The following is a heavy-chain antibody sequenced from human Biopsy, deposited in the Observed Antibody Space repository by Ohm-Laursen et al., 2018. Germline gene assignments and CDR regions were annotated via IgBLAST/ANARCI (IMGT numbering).Heavy chain of an antibody. V-gene: IGHV1-2*02. CDR2: IDPKTGGT. Sequence: ASVKVSCKASGYTFAGDYIHWVRQAPGQGLEWMGWIDPKTGGTEYAQKFRGRVTMTRDTSISTMYMDLSSLRSDDTAVYYCAKDLLEWSVPSWGQGTLVTVSS. CDR1: GYTFAGDY. CDR3: AKDLLEWSVPS. D-gene: IGHD3-3*01. J-gene: IGHJ4*02.